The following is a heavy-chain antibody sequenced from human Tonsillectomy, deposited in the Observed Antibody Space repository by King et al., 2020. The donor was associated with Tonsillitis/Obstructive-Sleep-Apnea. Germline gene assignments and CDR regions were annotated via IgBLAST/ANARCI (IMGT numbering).Heavy chain of an antibody. V-gene: IGHV1-69*12. J-gene: IGHJ4*02. D-gene: IGHD2-15*01. CDR3: ARAATGGDYFDY. Sequence: QLVQSGAEVKKPGSSVKVSCKASGGTFSSYGISWVRQAPGQGLEWMGGIIPIFGTADYTRKFQGRFMITADESTSTAYMELSGLRSEDTAVYYCARAATGGDYFDYWGQGTLVTVSS. CDR2: IIPIFGTA. CDR1: GGTFSSYG.